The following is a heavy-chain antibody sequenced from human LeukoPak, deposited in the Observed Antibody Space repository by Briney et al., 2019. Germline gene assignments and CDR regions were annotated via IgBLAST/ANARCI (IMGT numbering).Heavy chain of an antibody. V-gene: IGHV3-33*06. Sequence: PGRSLRLSCAASGFTFSTYAMHWVRQAPGKGLEWVAFIWLDGRKNYSADSVSGGTASSRETSKKPEYLRKNDLRQEETAGYFCAKNSSSAESNFDHWGQGTLLTVSS. D-gene: IGHD6-25*01. CDR2: IWLDGRKN. CDR3: AKNSSSAESNFDH. CDR1: GFTFSTYA. J-gene: IGHJ4*02.